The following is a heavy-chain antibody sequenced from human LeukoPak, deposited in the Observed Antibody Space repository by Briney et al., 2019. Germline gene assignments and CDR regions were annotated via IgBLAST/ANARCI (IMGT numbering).Heavy chain of an antibody. CDR2: IYHSGTT. V-gene: IGHV4-4*02. CDR3: ASSSWPAIYYFDY. J-gene: IGHJ4*02. CDR1: GGSISSSSW. Sequence: PSGTLSLTCAVSGGSISSSSWWSWVRPPPRKGLEWIGEIYHSGTTNYNPSLKSRVTISIDKSKNQFSLKLTSVTAADTAVYYCASSSWPAIYYFDYWRQGTLVTVSS. D-gene: IGHD6-13*01.